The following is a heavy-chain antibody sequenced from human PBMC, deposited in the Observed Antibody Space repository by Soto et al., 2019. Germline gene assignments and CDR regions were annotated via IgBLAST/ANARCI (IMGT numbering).Heavy chain of an antibody. J-gene: IGHJ4*02. CDR1: GYTFTSYA. D-gene: IGHD6-13*01. CDR2: INAGNGNT. CDR3: ARGSGGLAAAGTFDY. Sequence: ASVKVSCKASGYTFTSYAMHWVRQAPGQRLEWMGWINAGNGNTKYSQKFQGRVTITRDTSASTAYMELSSLRSEDTAVYYCARGSGGLAAAGTFDYWGQGTLVTVS. V-gene: IGHV1-3*01.